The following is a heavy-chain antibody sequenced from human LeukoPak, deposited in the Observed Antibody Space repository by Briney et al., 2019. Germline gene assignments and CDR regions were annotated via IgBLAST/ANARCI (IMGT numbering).Heavy chain of an antibody. CDR1: GFTFSSYS. J-gene: IGHJ3*02. V-gene: IGHV3-21*01. D-gene: IGHD5-24*01. Sequence: PGGSLRLSCAASGFTFSSYSMNWVRQAPGKGLEWVSSISSSSSYIYYADSVKGRFTISGDNAKNSLYLQMNSLRAEDTAVYYCARVMSRGWLGGYNHAFDIWGQGTMVTVSS. CDR3: ARVMSRGWLGGYNHAFDI. CDR2: ISSSSSYI.